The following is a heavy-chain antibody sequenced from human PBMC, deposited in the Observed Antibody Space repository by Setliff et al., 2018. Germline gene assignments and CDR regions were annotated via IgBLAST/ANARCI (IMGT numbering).Heavy chain of an antibody. J-gene: IGHJ4*02. V-gene: IGHV4-38-2*01. Sequence: KASETLSLTCAVSGYSISSGYYWGWIRQPPGKGLEWIGSIYHSGSTYYNPSLKSRVTISVDTSKNQFSLKLSSVTAADTAVYYCARGYSGYDYLKPFDYWGQGTLVTVSS. CDR2: IYHSGST. D-gene: IGHD5-12*01. CDR3: ARGYSGYDYLKPFDY. CDR1: GYSISSGYY.